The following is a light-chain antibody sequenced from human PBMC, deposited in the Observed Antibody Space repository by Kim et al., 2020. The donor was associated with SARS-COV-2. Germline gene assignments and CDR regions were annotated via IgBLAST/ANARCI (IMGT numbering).Light chain of an antibody. CDR1: QTVRSAF. CDR2: TTS. J-gene: IGKJ4*01. CDR3: QQYATSPLT. V-gene: IGKV3-20*01. Sequence: SPGERATLSCRASQTVRSAFLAWYQQKPGQAPRPLIHTTSDRATGIPDRFSGSGSGTGFTLTISRLEPEDFGVYYCQQYATSPLTFGGGTKVDIK.